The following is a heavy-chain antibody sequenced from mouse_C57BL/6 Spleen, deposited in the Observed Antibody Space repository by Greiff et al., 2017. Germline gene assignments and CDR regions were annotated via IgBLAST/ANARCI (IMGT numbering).Heavy chain of an antibody. V-gene: IGHV1-82*01. D-gene: IGHD1-1*01. Sequence: QVPLQQSGPELVKPGASVKISCKASGHAFSSSWMNWVKQRPGKGLEWIGRNYPGDGDTNYNGKFKGKATLSADNSSSTAYIQLSSLTAEDSAVYFCARFSFITTVVATWGWYFDVWGTGTTVTVSS. CDR1: GHAFSSSW. J-gene: IGHJ1*03. CDR3: ARFSFITTVVATWGWYFDV. CDR2: NYPGDGDT.